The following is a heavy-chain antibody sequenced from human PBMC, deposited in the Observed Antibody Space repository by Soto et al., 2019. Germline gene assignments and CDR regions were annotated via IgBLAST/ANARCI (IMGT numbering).Heavy chain of an antibody. J-gene: IGHJ4*02. CDR1: GGSISSSSYY. Sequence: PSETLSFTCTVSGGSISSSSYYWGWIRQPPGKGLEWIGSIYYSGSTYYNPSLKSRVTISVDTSKNQFSLKLSSVTAADTAVYYCARRNYDYVWGSYQNWGQGTLVTVSS. CDR2: IYYSGST. D-gene: IGHD3-16*01. V-gene: IGHV4-39*01. CDR3: ARRNYDYVWGSYQN.